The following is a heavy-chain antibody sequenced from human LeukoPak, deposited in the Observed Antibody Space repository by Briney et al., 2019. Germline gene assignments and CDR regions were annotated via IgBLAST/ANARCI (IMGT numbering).Heavy chain of an antibody. V-gene: IGHV1-8*03. CDR1: GYTFTSYD. D-gene: IGHD3-9*01. J-gene: IGHJ4*02. Sequence: GASVKVFCKASGYTFTSYDINWVRQATGQGLEWMGWMNPNSGNTGYAQKFQGRVTITRNTSISTAYMELSSLRSEDTAVYYCARATVLRYFGWLLGGYYFDYWGQGTLVTVSS. CDR2: MNPNSGNT. CDR3: ARATVLRYFGWLLGGYYFDY.